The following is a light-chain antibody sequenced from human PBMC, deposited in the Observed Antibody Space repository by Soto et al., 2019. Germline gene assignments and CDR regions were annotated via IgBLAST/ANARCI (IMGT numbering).Light chain of an antibody. J-gene: IGKJ2*01. Sequence: DIVMTQSPLSLPVTPGESASISCRSSQSLLHSDGNIYLDWYLQKPGQYPQLLIYLVSNRASGVPDRFSGSRSGTDFTLKISRVEAEDVGVYYCMQAVEVPYIFGQGTKLDIK. CDR1: QSLLHSDGNIY. CDR2: LVS. CDR3: MQAVEVPYI. V-gene: IGKV2-28*01.